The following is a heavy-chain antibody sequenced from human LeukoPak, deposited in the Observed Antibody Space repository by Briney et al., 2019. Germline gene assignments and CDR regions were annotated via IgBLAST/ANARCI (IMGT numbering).Heavy chain of an antibody. D-gene: IGHD5-12*01. J-gene: IGHJ4*02. CDR2: IYHSGST. CDR1: GGSISSSNW. Sequence: PSGTLPLTCAVSGGSISSSNWWSWVRQPPGKGLEWIGEIYHSGSTNYNPSLKSRVTISVDKSKNQFSLKLSSVTAADTAVYYCARFGLASGYLGDYWGQGTLVTVSS. V-gene: IGHV4-4*02. CDR3: ARFGLASGYLGDY.